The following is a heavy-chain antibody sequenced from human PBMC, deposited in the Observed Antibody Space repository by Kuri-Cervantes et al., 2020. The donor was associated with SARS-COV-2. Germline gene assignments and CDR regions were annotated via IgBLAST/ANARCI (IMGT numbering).Heavy chain of an antibody. J-gene: IGHJ4*02. CDR1: GYSISSGYY. CDR2: IYHSGST. V-gene: IGHV4-38-2*01. Sequence: SQTLSLTCAVSGYSISSGYYWGWIRQPPGKGLEWIGSIYHSGSTYYNPSLKSRVTISRDTSKNQFSLRLSSVTAADSAVYFCARGLGYSYGRRSPQGDYWDQGTLVTVSS. CDR3: ARGLGYSYGRRSPQGDY. D-gene: IGHD5-18*01.